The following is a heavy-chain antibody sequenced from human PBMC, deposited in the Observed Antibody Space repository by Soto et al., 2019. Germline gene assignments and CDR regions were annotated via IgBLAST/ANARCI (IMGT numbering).Heavy chain of an antibody. CDR1: GFTFDDYT. Sequence: GGSLRLSCAASGFTFDDYTMHWVRQAPGKGLEWVSLISWDGGSTYYADSVKGRFTISRDNSKNSLYLQMNSLRTEDTALYYCAKDLGVHGPSYYYYYGMDVWGQGTTVTVSS. CDR3: AKDLGVHGPSYYYYYGMDV. D-gene: IGHD2-8*01. V-gene: IGHV3-43*01. J-gene: IGHJ6*02. CDR2: ISWDGGST.